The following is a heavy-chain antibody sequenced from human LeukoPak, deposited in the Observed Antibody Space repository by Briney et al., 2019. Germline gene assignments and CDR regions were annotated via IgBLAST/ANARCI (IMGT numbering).Heavy chain of an antibody. D-gene: IGHD6-13*01. CDR3: ARGIGIAAAPRDAFDI. V-gene: IGHV1-69*05. CDR2: IIPIFGTA. CDR1: GGTFSSYA. Sequence: SVKVSCKASGGTFSSYAISWVRQAPGQGLEWMGGIIPIFGTANYAQKFQGRVTITTDESTSTAYMELSSLRSDDTAVYYCARGIGIAAAPRDAFDIWGQGTMVTVSS. J-gene: IGHJ3*02.